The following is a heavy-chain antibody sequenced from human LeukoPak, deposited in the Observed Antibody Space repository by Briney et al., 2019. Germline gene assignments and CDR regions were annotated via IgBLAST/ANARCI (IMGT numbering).Heavy chain of an antibody. Sequence: SETLSLTCTVSGGSISSSSYYWGWIRQPPGKGLEWIGSIYYSGSTYYNPSLKSPVTISIDTSKNQFSLRLISVTAADTAVYYCARVKQRLVRLLGRDTTYNYYYYMDVWGKGTTVTVSS. CDR2: IYYSGST. CDR1: GGSISSSSYY. J-gene: IGHJ6*03. CDR3: ARVKQRLVRLLGRDTTYNYYYYMDV. D-gene: IGHD6-13*01. V-gene: IGHV4-39*07.